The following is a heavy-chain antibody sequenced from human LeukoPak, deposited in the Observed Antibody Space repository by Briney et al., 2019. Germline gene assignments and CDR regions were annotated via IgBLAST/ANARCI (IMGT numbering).Heavy chain of an antibody. CDR3: AKDDSGTFDY. D-gene: IGHD5-12*01. CDR2: IWCDGSKE. CDR1: GFSFSSYG. V-gene: IGHV3-33*03. Sequence: PGGSLRLSCAASGFSFSSYGMHWVRQAPGKGLEWVAVIWCDGSKEHYVDSVKGRFTISRDNAKNTVFLQMNSLRVEDSAVYYCAKDDSGTFDYWGQGIPVIVSS. J-gene: IGHJ4*02.